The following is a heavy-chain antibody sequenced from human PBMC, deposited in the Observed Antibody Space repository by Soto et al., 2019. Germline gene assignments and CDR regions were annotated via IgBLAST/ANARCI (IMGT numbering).Heavy chain of an antibody. D-gene: IGHD3-3*02. V-gene: IGHV3-72*01. J-gene: IGHJ4*02. CDR2: SRNKGNSYTT. CDR3: TRLALGYYFDY. CDR1: GFTFSDHY. Sequence: PGGSLRLSCAASGFTFSDHYMDWVRQAPGKGLEWVGRSRNKGNSYTTEYAASVKGRFTISRDDSKNSLYLEMNSLKTEDTAVYYCTRLALGYYFDYWGQGTLVTVSS.